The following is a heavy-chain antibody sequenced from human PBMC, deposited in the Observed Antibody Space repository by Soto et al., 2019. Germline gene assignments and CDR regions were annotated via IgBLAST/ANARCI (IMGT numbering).Heavy chain of an antibody. Sequence: PSETLSLTCAVYGGSFSGYYWSWVRQSPGKGLEWIGEINPTGGTNYNPSLKSRVTISVDTSKDQFSLQLSSVTAADTAVYYCASIRASPASRNLHYRGQGTLVTRAS. J-gene: IGHJ4*02. CDR2: INPTGGT. CDR3: ASIRASPASRNLHY. CDR1: GGSFSGYY. V-gene: IGHV4-34*01. D-gene: IGHD2-2*01.